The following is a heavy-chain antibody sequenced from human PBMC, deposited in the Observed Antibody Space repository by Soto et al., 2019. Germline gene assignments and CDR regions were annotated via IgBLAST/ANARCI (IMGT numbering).Heavy chain of an antibody. J-gene: IGHJ4*02. D-gene: IGHD2-8*01. CDR3: ARGPVFPLDY. Sequence: QVQLVQSGAEEKKPGASVKVSCKASGYTFTSYAMHWVRQAPGQRLEWMGWINAGNGNTKYSQNFQGRVTITRDISASTAYMELGRLRSEDTAVYYCARGPVFPLDYWGQGTLVTVSS. CDR2: INAGNGNT. V-gene: IGHV1-3*05. CDR1: GYTFTSYA.